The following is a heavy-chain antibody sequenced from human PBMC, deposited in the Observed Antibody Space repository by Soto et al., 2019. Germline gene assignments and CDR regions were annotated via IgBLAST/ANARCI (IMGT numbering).Heavy chain of an antibody. Sequence: GGCLRLSCAASGFTFSSYAMSWVRQAPGKGLEWVSVISGSGSSTYYADSVKGRFTISRDNSKKTLYVQMNSLRAEDTAVYYCAKMSDFWSGSPTYHFDYWGQGTQFTVSS. CDR2: ISGSGSST. D-gene: IGHD3-3*01. J-gene: IGHJ4*02. CDR3: AKMSDFWSGSPTYHFDY. V-gene: IGHV3-23*01. CDR1: GFTFSSYA.